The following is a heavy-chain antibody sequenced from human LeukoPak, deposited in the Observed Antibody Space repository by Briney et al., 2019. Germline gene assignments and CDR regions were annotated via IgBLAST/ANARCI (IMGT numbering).Heavy chain of an antibody. V-gene: IGHV3-74*01. D-gene: IGHD2-2*01. J-gene: IGHJ6*02. Sequence: PGGSLRLSCAASGFTFSSYWMHWVRQAPGKGLVWVSRINSDGSSTSYAGSVKGRFTISRDNAKNTLYLQMNSLRAEDTAVYYCARGGDIVVVPAAMDYYYGMDVWGQGTTVTVSS. CDR1: GFTFSSYW. CDR2: INSDGSST. CDR3: ARGGDIVVVPAAMDYYYGMDV.